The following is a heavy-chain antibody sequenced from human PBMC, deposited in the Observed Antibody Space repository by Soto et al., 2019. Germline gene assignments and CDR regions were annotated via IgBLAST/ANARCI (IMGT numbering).Heavy chain of an antibody. J-gene: IGHJ6*02. D-gene: IGHD3-10*01. CDR2: ISGSGGST. CDR3: AKDRFGEYFYYGMDV. CDR1: GVTFSSYA. Sequence: EVQLLEYGGGLVQPGGSLRLSCAASGVTFSSYAMNWVGQAPGKGLEWVSGISGSGGSTYYADSVKGRFTISRDNSKNTLYLQMNSLRAEDTAVYYCAKDRFGEYFYYGMDVWGQGTTVTVSS. V-gene: IGHV3-23*01.